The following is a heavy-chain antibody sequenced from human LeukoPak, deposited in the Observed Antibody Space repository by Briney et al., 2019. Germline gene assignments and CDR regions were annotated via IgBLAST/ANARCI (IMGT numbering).Heavy chain of an antibody. J-gene: IGHJ4*02. D-gene: IGHD6-19*01. V-gene: IGHV1-2*02. Sequence: ASVKVSCKASGYTFTDYYMHWVRQAPGQGLEWMGWINPNSGGTNYAEKFQGRVTMTRDTSITTAYMELSSLRSDDTAMYYCATLRRSGWYIGDWGQGTLVTV. CDR3: ATLRRSGWYIGD. CDR1: GYTFTDYY. CDR2: INPNSGGT.